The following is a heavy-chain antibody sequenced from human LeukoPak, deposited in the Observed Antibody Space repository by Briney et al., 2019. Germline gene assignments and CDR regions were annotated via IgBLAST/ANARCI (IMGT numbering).Heavy chain of an antibody. Sequence: SETLSLTCTVSGGSIGSYYWSWIRQPPGKGLEWIGYNYYSGSTNYNPSLKSRVTISVDTSKNQFSLKLSSVTAADTAVYYCARLAYGSGSSYWGQGTLVTVSS. CDR2: NYYSGST. D-gene: IGHD3-10*01. CDR1: GGSIGSYY. CDR3: ARLAYGSGSSY. J-gene: IGHJ4*02. V-gene: IGHV4-59*01.